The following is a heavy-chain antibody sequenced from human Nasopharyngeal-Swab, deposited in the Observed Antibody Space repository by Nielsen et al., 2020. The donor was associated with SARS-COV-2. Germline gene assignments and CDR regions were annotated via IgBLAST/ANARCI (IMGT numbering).Heavy chain of an antibody. CDR2: ISCDDGTR. D-gene: IGHD1-14*01. J-gene: IGHJ3*02. CDR1: GYSFNTYY. V-gene: IGHV1-46*02. Sequence: ASVKVSCKASGYSFNTYYMHWVRQAPGQALEWMGLISCDDGTRNYAQKFRGRVTMTRDTSTNTVYLDLSSLQSEDTAVYYCARGPNPHNAFDIWGQGKMGTVSS. CDR3: ARGPNPHNAFDI.